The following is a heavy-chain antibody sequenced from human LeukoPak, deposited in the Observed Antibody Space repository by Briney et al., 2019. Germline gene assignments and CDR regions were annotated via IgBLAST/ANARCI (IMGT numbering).Heavy chain of an antibody. J-gene: IGHJ4*02. CDR2: ISSSSSTI. CDR3: TRSLDY. V-gene: IGHV3-48*04. Sequence: GGSLRPSCAASGFTFSSYSMNWVRQAPGKGLEWVSYISSSSSTIYYADSVKGRFTISRDNAKNSLYLQMNSLRAEDTAVYYCTRSLDYWGQGTLVTVSS. CDR1: GFTFSSYS. D-gene: IGHD2-15*01.